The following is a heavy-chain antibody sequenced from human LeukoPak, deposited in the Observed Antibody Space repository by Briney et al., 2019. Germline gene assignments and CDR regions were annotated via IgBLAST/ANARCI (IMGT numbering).Heavy chain of an antibody. V-gene: IGHV3-74*01. Sequence: PGGSLGLSCAGSGFTLSSYWMHWVRQAPGKGLVWVSRINSDGSDTRYAGSVKGRFTISRGNAKNTLYLQMNSPRAEDTAVYCCAREFGSGYWGQGTLVTVSS. CDR3: AREFGSGY. CDR1: GFTLSSYW. D-gene: IGHD3-10*01. J-gene: IGHJ4*02. CDR2: INSDGSDT.